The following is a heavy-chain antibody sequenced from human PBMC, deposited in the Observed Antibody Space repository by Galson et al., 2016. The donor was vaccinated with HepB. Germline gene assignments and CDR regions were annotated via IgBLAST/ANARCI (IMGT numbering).Heavy chain of an antibody. D-gene: IGHD4-17*01. V-gene: IGHV3-11*06. CDR2: ISANSPFT. J-gene: IGHJ2*01. CDR1: EFTFTKYY. CDR3: ARDPYGSAGYFDR. Sequence: SLRLSCAASEFTFTKYYMSWIRQAPGKGLEWISYISANSPFTYYADSVKGRFTISRGNAKDSLFLQMNSLRVEDTAVYYCARDPYGSAGYFDRWGRGTLVTVAS.